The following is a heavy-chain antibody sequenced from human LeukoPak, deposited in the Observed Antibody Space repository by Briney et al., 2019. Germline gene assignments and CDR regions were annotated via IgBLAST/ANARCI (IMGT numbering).Heavy chain of an antibody. CDR1: GFNFTAYW. CDR3: ARRYGLTGYYWFDY. Sequence: GESLKISCKGSGFNFTAYWIAWVRQMPGKGLEWMGISHPINSDTKYSPSFQGQVTISADKSSSTAYLQWSSLKASDTAMYYCARRYGLTGYYWFDYWGQGTLVTVSS. D-gene: IGHD3-9*01. CDR2: SHPINSDT. J-gene: IGHJ4*02. V-gene: IGHV5-51*01.